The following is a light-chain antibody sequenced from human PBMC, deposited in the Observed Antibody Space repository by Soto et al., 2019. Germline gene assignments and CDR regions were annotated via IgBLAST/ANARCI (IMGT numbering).Light chain of an antibody. CDR3: QQYTNSPLT. V-gene: IGKV3-20*01. CDR1: QTIRSNY. Sequence: EIVLTQSPGTLSLSPGERATLSCRASQTIRSNYLAWYQQKPGQAPRLLIYGASSRATGIPDRFSGSGSGTDFTLTITRLEPEEFAVYYCQQYTNSPLTFGGGTKVEIK. J-gene: IGKJ4*01. CDR2: GAS.